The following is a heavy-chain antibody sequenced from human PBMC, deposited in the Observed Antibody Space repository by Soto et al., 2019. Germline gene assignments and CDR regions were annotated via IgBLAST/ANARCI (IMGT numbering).Heavy chain of an antibody. J-gene: IGHJ6*02. V-gene: IGHV3-21*01. CDR1: GFTFSSYS. CDR3: ARGSAFIAALLLCMDV. D-gene: IGHD6-13*01. CDR2: ISSSSSYI. Sequence: PGGSLRLSCAASGFTFSSYSMNWVRQAPGKGLEWVSSISSSSSYIYYADSVKGRFTISRDNAKNSLYLQMNSLKAEVTAVYYCARGSAFIAALLLCMDVWGQGTTVTVSS.